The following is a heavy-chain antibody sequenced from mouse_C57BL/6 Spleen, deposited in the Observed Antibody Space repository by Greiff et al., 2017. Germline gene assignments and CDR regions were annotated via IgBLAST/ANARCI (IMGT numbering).Heavy chain of an antibody. D-gene: IGHD2-2*01. CDR1: GYAFSSYW. Sequence: QVQLQQSGPELVKPGASVKISCKASGYAFSSYWMNWVKQRPGQGLEWIGRMYPGDGDTNYNEKFKGKATLTADKSSSTAYMQLSSLTSEDSAVYFCARLVTTRTDYWGQGTSVTVSS. CDR3: ARLVTTRTDY. J-gene: IGHJ4*01. CDR2: MYPGDGDT. V-gene: IGHV1-82*01.